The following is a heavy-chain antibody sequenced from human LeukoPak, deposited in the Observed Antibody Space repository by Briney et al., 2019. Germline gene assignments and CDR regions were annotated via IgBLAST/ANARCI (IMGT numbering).Heavy chain of an antibody. CDR3: ARAPSEIGGYYPEYVRH. Sequence: GGSLRLSCAASGFTFISYWMHWVRQAPGKGLVWVSRIKSDGKTNYADSVKGRFTISRDNAKNTVSLQMNSLRAEDTGVYYCARAPSEIGGYYPEYVRHWVQGTLVTVSS. D-gene: IGHD3-22*01. CDR1: GFTFISYW. V-gene: IGHV3-74*01. CDR2: IKSDGKT. J-gene: IGHJ1*01.